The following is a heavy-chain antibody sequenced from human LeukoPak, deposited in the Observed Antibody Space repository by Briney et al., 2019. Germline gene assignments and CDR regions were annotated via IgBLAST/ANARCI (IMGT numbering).Heavy chain of an antibody. V-gene: IGHV1-2*06. CDR1: GYTFTNYY. CDR2: IDPNTGGT. Sequence: ASVKVSCKASGYTFTNYYIHWVRQAPGQGLEWMGRIDPNTGGTKSAKNFQGRVTMTRDTSISTAYMALSGLRSDDTAVYYCASLYDIVGTTVDYWGQGTLVTVSS. D-gene: IGHD1-26*01. J-gene: IGHJ4*02. CDR3: ASLYDIVGTTVDY.